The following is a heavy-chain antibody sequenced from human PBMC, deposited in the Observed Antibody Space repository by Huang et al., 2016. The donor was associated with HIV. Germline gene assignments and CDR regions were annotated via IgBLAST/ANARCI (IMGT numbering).Heavy chain of an antibody. J-gene: IGHJ4*03. Sequence: VQLVQSGAEVKKPGESLKISCKGSGYSFSSYWIAWVRQMPGKGLEWMGVIFHEDSDTNSSPSFEGQVTISADKSIGTAYLQWSSLKASDTAMYYCARRFSSSSGYFDYWGQGSLVTVSS. CDR3: ARRFSSSSGYFDY. D-gene: IGHD6-6*01. CDR2: IFHEDSDT. CDR1: GYSFSSYW. V-gene: IGHV5-51*01.